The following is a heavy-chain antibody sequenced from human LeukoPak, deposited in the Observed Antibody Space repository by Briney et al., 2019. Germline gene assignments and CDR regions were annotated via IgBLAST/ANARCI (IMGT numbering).Heavy chain of an antibody. CDR2: MNQDGSAI. D-gene: IGHD3-16*01. V-gene: IGHV3-7*01. J-gene: IGHJ6*02. Sequence: GGSLRLSCAASGFAFSDSWMSWVRQAPGKGLEWVANMNQDGSAIDYVDSVKGRFTISRDNAMNSLYLQMSSLRAEDTAAYYCATYTHWVAGDVWGQGTTVTVSS. CDR1: GFAFSDSW. CDR3: ATYTHWVAGDV.